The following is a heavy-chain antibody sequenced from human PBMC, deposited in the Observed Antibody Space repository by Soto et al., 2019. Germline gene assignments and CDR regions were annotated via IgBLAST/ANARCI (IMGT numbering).Heavy chain of an antibody. CDR2: ISYDGSNK. Sequence: QVQLVESGGGVVQPGRSLRLSCAASGFTFSSYAMHWVRQAPGKGLEWVAVISYDGSNKYYADSVKGRFTISRDNSKNTLYLQMNSLRGEDTAVYYCARDGLLYYDSNWFDPWGQGTLVTVSS. D-gene: IGHD3-22*01. V-gene: IGHV3-30-3*01. CDR3: ARDGLLYYDSNWFDP. CDR1: GFTFSSYA. J-gene: IGHJ5*02.